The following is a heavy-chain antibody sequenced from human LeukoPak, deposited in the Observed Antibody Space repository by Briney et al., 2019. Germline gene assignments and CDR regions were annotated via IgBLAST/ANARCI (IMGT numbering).Heavy chain of an antibody. Sequence: SETLSLTCTVSGGSISSYYWSWIRQPPRKGLERIGYIYYGGSTNYSPSLKSRVTISVDTSKNQFSLKLSSVTAADTAVYYCARSLGGYCSSTSCYQEYYFDYWGQGTLVTVSS. CDR1: GGSISSYY. J-gene: IGHJ4*02. CDR3: ARSLGGYCSSTSCYQEYYFDY. D-gene: IGHD2-2*01. V-gene: IGHV4-59*01. CDR2: IYYGGST.